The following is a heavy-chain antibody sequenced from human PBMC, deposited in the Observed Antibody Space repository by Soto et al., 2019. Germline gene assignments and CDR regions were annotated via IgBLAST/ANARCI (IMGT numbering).Heavy chain of an antibody. Sequence: ETLSLTCSVSAGSMRNYYWSWIRQPPGKGLEWIGNVDDSGTTKYNPSLRSRVTISVDTSTNQFSLKLSSVIAADTAVYYCSRDVSCSGGSCYPNDWFDPWGQGTLVTVSS. V-gene: IGHV4-59*01. J-gene: IGHJ5*02. CDR1: AGSMRNYY. CDR3: SRDVSCSGGSCYPNDWFDP. D-gene: IGHD2-15*01. CDR2: VDDSGTT.